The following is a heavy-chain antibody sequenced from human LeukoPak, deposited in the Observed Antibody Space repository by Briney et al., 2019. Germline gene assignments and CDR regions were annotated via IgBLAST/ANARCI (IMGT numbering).Heavy chain of an antibody. Sequence: GGSLRLSCAASGFTFSSYAMTWVRQAPGKGLEWVSTINRSGSTYDADSVKGRFTISRDNSKNTLYLQMNSLRAEDTAVYYCAKETSESYSPLEHWGQGTLVTVSS. D-gene: IGHD1-26*01. CDR3: AKETSESYSPLEH. CDR1: GFTFSSYA. J-gene: IGHJ1*01. CDR2: INRSGST. V-gene: IGHV3-23*01.